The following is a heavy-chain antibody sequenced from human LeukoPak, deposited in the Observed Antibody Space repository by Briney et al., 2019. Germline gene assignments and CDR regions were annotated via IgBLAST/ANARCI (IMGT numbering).Heavy chain of an antibody. J-gene: IGHJ3*02. D-gene: IGHD3-10*01. V-gene: IGHV4-59*01. Sequence: SETLSLTCTVSGGSISSYYWSWIRQPPGKGLEWIEYIYYSGSTNYNPSLKSRVTISVDTSKNQFSLKLSSVTAADTAVYYCARDHRNPVFGAFDIWGQGTMVTVSS. CDR3: ARDHRNPVFGAFDI. CDR2: IYYSGST. CDR1: GGSISSYY.